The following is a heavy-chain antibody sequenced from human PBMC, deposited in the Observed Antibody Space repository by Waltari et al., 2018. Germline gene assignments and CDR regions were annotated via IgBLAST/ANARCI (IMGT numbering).Heavy chain of an antibody. CDR2: IYYRGST. CDR1: GGSISSGDYY. Sequence: QVQLQESGPGLVKPSQTLSLTCTVSGGSISSGDYYWSWIRQPPGKGLEWIGYIYYRGSTYYNPSLKSRVTISVDTSKNQFSLKLSSVTAADTAVYYCATDSSGGRDWFDPWGQGTLVTVSS. D-gene: IGHD3-22*01. V-gene: IGHV4-30-4*08. J-gene: IGHJ5*02. CDR3: ATDSSGGRDWFDP.